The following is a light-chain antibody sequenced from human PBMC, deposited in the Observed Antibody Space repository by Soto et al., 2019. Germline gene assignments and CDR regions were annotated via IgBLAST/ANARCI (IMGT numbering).Light chain of an antibody. CDR2: WAS. CDR1: QSVLYSSNNKNY. V-gene: IGKV4-1*01. CDR3: QQYYSTPLPT. Sequence: SCKSSQSVLYSSNNKNYLAWYQQKPGQPPKLLIYWASTRESGVPDRFSGSGSGTDFTLTISSLQAEDVAVYYCQQYYSTPLPTFGQGTKVEIK. J-gene: IGKJ1*01.